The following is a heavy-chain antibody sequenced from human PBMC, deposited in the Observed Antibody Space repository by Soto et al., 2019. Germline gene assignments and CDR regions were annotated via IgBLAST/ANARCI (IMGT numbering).Heavy chain of an antibody. Sequence: QVQLVESGGGVVQPGRSLRLSCAASGFTFSSYGMHWVRQAPGKGLEWVAVIWYDGSNKYYADSVKGRFTTSRDNSKNTLYLQMNSLRAEDTAVYYCARPVDTAMAEDAFDIWGQGTMVTVSS. CDR2: IWYDGSNK. CDR1: GFTFSSYG. CDR3: ARPVDTAMAEDAFDI. J-gene: IGHJ3*02. V-gene: IGHV3-33*01. D-gene: IGHD5-18*01.